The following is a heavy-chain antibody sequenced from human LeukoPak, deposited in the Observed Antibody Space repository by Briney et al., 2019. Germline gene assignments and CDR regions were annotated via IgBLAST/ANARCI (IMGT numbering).Heavy chain of an antibody. J-gene: IGHJ4*02. CDR1: GGSISRYY. CDR2: FHYSGNT. V-gene: IGHV4-59*08. CDR3: ARRAAALDY. Sequence: SETLSLTCSVSGGSISRYYWSWIRQAPGKGLEWIGYFHYSGNTNYNPSLSSLITMSVDTSKNQFSLRLNSVTAADTAVYYCARRAAALDYWGQGTLVTVSS. D-gene: IGHD6-13*01.